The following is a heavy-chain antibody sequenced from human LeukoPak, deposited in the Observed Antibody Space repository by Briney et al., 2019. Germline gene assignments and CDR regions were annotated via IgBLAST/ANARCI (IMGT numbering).Heavy chain of an antibody. CDR2: INPDESEK. V-gene: IGHV3-7*01. J-gene: IGHJ4*02. CDR3: AREAY. CDR1: GFKFSRYW. Sequence: GGSLRLSCAASGFKFSRYWMSWVRQAPGKGLEWVANINPDESEKYYVDSVKGRFTISRDNAKNSLYLQMNSLRAEDTAVYYCAREAYWGQGTLVTVSS.